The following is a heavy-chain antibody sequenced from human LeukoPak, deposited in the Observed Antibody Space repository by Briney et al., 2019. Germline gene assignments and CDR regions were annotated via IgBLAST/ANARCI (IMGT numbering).Heavy chain of an antibody. D-gene: IGHD2-2*01. CDR3: AKPIDVVPAAIQTFDY. CDR1: GFTFSSYG. V-gene: IGHV3-30*02. CDR2: IRYDGSNK. J-gene: IGHJ4*02. Sequence: GGSLRLSCAASGFTFSSYGMHWVRQAPGKGLEWVSFIRYDGSNKHYADSVKGRFTISRDNSKNTLYLQMNSLRAEDTAVYYCAKPIDVVPAAIQTFDYWGQGTLVTVSS.